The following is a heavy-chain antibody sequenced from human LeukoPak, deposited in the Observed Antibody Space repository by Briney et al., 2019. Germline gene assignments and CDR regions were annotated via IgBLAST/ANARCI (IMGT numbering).Heavy chain of an antibody. V-gene: IGHV1-69*13. J-gene: IGHJ4*02. CDR1: GYTLSRYG. D-gene: IGHD1-26*01. Sequence: ASVKVSCKASGYTLSRYGISWVRQAPGQGLEWMGGIIPIFGTANYAQKFQGRVTITADESTSTAYMELSSLRSEDTAVYYCANHGTVHDPRAFDYWGQGTLVTVSS. CDR2: IIPIFGTA. CDR3: ANHGTVHDPRAFDY.